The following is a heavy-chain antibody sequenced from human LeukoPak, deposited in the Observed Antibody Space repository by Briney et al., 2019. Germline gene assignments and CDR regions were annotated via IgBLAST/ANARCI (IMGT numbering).Heavy chain of an antibody. J-gene: IGHJ4*02. D-gene: IGHD2-8*02. V-gene: IGHV1-69*04. CDR2: IIPILGIA. Sequence: SVKVSCKASGGTFSSYAISWVRQAPGQGLEWMGRIIPILGIANYAQKFQGRVTMTTDTSTSTAYMELRNLGSDDTAVYYCARDYGIPGPTGYWGQGTLVTVSS. CDR3: ARDYGIPGPTGY. CDR1: GGTFSSYA.